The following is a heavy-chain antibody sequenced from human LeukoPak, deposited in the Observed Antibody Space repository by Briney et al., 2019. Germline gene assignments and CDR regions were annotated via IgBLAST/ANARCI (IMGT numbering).Heavy chain of an antibody. CDR3: ARDGSPMVRGVISHYYYGMDV. V-gene: IGHV1-46*01. CDR1: GYTFTSYY. J-gene: IGHJ6*04. CDR2: INPSGGST. D-gene: IGHD3-10*01. Sequence: ASVKVSCKASGYTFTSYYMHWVRQAPGQGLEWMGIINPSGGSTSYAQKFQGRVTMTRDTSTSTVYMELSSLRSEDTAVYYCARDGSPMVRGVISHYYYGMDVWGKGTTVTVSS.